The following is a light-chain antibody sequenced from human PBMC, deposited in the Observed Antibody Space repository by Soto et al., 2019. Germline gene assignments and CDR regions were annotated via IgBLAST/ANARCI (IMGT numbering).Light chain of an antibody. Sequence: QSVLTQPPSVSGAPGQRVTISCTGSSSNIGAGYDVHWYQQLPGTAPKLLIYGNSNRASGVPDRFSGSKSGTSASLAITGIQPEDEADYYCQYYDSSLSVVFGGGTKLTVL. CDR1: SSNIGAGYD. J-gene: IGLJ2*01. V-gene: IGLV1-40*01. CDR3: QYYDSSLSVV. CDR2: GNS.